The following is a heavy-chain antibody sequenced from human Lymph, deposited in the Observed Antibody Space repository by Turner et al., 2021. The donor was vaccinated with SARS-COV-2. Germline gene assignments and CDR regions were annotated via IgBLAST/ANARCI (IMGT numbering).Heavy chain of an antibody. CDR1: GGTFSSSA. Sequence: QVQLVQSGAEVKKPGSSVKVSCKASGGTFSSSAISWVRQAPGQGLEWSGGIIPLLAIANSDQKFQGRVTITADKSTSTAYMELSSLRSEETAVYFCARIAAPGMGGGVHYYYYAMDVWGQGTTVTVSS. V-gene: IGHV1-69*10. J-gene: IGHJ6*02. D-gene: IGHD6-13*01. CDR3: ARIAAPGMGGGVHYYYYAMDV. CDR2: IIPLLAIA.